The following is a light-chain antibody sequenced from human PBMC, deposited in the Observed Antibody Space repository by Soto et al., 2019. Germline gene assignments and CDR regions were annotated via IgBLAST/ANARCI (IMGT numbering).Light chain of an antibody. CDR1: SSDVGGYNS. Sequence: QSVLTQPASMSGSPGQSITISCTGTSSDVGGYNSVSWYQQHPGKAPQLMIYDVSYRPSGISSPFSGSKSGNTASLTISGLQADDEADYYCSSYATINTRVFGGGTKVTVL. CDR3: SSYATINTRV. CDR2: DVS. J-gene: IGLJ2*01. V-gene: IGLV2-14*01.